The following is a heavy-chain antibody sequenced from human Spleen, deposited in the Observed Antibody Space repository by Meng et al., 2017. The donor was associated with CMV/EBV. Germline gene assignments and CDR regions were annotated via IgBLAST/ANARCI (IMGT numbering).Heavy chain of an antibody. D-gene: IGHD1-26*01. CDR1: GYTFTSYS. J-gene: IGHJ4*02. CDR2: VNPNSGGT. V-gene: IGHV1-2*02. Sequence: ASVKVSCKASGYTFTSYSISWMRQAPGQGLEWMGWVNPNSGGTNYAQNFQGRVTMTRDTSINTVYMELSSLRSDDTAVYYCARAGVGAASAFDYWGQGTLVTVSS. CDR3: ARAGVGAASAFDY.